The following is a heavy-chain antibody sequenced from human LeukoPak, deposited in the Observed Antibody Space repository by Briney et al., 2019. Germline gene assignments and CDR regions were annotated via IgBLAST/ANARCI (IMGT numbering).Heavy chain of an antibody. CDR2: IYWNDDK. CDR3: AHSQYIVVVPAAPHFDY. V-gene: IGHV2-5*01. D-gene: IGHD2-2*01. J-gene: IGHJ4*02. Sequence: SGPPLAQPTQTLTLTCTFSGFSLSTSGVGVGWIRQPPGKDLEWLALIYWNDDKRYSPSLKSRLTITKDTSKNQVVLTMTNMDPVDTATYYCAHSQYIVVVPAAPHFDYWGQGTLVTVSS. CDR1: GFSLSTSGVG.